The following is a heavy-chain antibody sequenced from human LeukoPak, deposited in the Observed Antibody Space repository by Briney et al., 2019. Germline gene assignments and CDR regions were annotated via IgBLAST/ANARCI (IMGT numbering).Heavy chain of an antibody. J-gene: IGHJ3*02. CDR3: ARDDEIVVAHDAFDI. CDR1: GFTFSSYS. D-gene: IGHD3-22*01. Sequence: GGSLRLSCAASGFTFSSYSMNWVRQAPGKGLEWVSYISSSSSTIYYADSVKGRFTISRDNAKNSLYLQMNSLRAEDTAVYYCARDDEIVVAHDAFDIWGQGTMVTVSS. CDR2: ISSSSSTI. V-gene: IGHV3-48*01.